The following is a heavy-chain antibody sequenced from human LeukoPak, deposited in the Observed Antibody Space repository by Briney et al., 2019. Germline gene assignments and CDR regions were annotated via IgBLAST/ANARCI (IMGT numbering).Heavy chain of an antibody. D-gene: IGHD1-26*01. CDR3: AKDSCWDLTRLFDF. CDR1: GFTFSNYG. J-gene: IGHJ4*02. Sequence: PGGSLRLSCAASGFTFSNYGIHWVRQAPGKGLEWVAFIRYDGSNKYYADSVKGRFTISRDNSKNTLHLQMNSLRAEDTAVYYCAKDSCWDLTRLFDFWGQGTLITISS. CDR2: IRYDGSNK. V-gene: IGHV3-30*02.